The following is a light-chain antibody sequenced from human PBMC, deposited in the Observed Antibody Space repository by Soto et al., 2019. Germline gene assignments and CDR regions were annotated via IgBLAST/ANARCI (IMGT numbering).Light chain of an antibody. CDR1: QSISTF. Sequence: DIQMTQSPSSLSASVGDRVTITCRASQSISTFLNWYQQKPGKAPNPLIYAASGLQSGVPSRFSGSGSRTDFTLTISSLQPEDFATYYCQQSYRTPITFGQGTRMEIK. CDR3: QQSYRTPIT. J-gene: IGKJ5*01. V-gene: IGKV1-39*01. CDR2: AAS.